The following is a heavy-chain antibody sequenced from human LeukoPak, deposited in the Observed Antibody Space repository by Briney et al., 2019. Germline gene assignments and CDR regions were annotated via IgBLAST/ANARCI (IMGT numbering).Heavy chain of an antibody. V-gene: IGHV3-48*04. CDR1: GFTFSSYS. CDR2: ISSSSSTI. Sequence: GGSLRLSCAASGFTFSSYSMNWVRRAPGKGLEWVSYISSSSSTIYYADSVKDRFTISRDNAKNSLYLQMNSLRAEDTAVYYCARALPGDYWGQGTLVTVSS. CDR3: ARALPGDY. J-gene: IGHJ4*02.